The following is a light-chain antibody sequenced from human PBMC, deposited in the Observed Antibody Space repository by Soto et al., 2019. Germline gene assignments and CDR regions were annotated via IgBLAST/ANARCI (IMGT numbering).Light chain of an antibody. Sequence: SYELTQPPSVSVSPGHTASITCSGDKLEDKYVCWYQQRPGQSPVVVIYQHTKRPSGIPERFSGSNSGNTATLTISGTQAMDEADYYCQAWDSSLVVFGGGTKLTVL. V-gene: IGLV3-1*01. J-gene: IGLJ2*01. CDR2: QHT. CDR1: KLEDKY. CDR3: QAWDSSLVV.